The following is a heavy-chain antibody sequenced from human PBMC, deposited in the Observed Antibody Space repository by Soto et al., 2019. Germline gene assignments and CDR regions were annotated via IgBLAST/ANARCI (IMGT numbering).Heavy chain of an antibody. V-gene: IGHV1-3*01. Sequence: ASVKGSCKASGYTFTSYAIHWVRQAPGQRLEWMGWINAGNGNTKYSQKFQGRVTMTRDTSTSTVYMEVSSLRSEDTALFYCYGGDPGEIPPFAHGGKGTLVPVSS. D-gene: IGHD3-16*01. CDR2: INAGNGNT. J-gene: IGHJ4*02. CDR1: GYTFTSYA. CDR3: YGGDPGEIPPFAH.